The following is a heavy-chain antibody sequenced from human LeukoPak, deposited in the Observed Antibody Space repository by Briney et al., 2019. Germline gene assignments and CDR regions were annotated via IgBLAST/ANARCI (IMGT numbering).Heavy chain of an antibody. D-gene: IGHD6-13*01. CDR1: GFTFSSYG. CDR3: AKEFSSSWPYYYYYMDV. J-gene: IGHJ6*03. V-gene: IGHV3-23*01. Sequence: GGTLRLSCAASGFTFSSYGMSWVRQAPGKGLEWVSAISGSGGSTYYADSVKGRFTISRDNSKNTLYLQMNSLRAEDTAVYYCAKEFSSSWPYYYYYMDVWGKGTTVTISS. CDR2: ISGSGGST.